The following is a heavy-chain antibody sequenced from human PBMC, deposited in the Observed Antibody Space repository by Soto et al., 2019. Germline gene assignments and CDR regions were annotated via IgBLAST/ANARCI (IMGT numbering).Heavy chain of an antibody. CDR3: ARSRFLEWLSNGRMDV. Sequence: GASVKVSCKASGYTFTSYAMHWVRQAPGQRLEWMGWINAGNGNTKYSQKFQGRVTITRDTSASTAYMELSSLRSEDTAVYYCARSRFLEWLSNGRMDVWGQGTTVTVSS. D-gene: IGHD3-3*01. CDR2: INAGNGNT. V-gene: IGHV1-3*01. CDR1: GYTFTSYA. J-gene: IGHJ6*02.